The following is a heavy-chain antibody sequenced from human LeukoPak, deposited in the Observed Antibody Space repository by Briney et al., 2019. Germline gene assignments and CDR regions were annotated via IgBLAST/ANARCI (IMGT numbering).Heavy chain of an antibody. Sequence: GGSLRLSCAASGCTFHNYAIHRVRQAPGKGLEWVSLTSGDGITTYFADSVKGRFTISRDNSKSSLFLQMNSLRTEDTALYYCARDHVYGGADYWGQGTLVTVSS. V-gene: IGHV3-43*02. CDR1: GCTFHNYA. CDR2: TSGDGITT. J-gene: IGHJ4*02. D-gene: IGHD5/OR15-5a*01. CDR3: ARDHVYGGADY.